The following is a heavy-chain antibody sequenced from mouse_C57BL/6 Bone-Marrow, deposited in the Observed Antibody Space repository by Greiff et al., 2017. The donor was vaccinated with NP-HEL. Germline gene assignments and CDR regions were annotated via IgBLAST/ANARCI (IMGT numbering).Heavy chain of an antibody. Sequence: EVQVVESGGDLVKPGASLKLSCAASGFTFSSYGMSWVRQTPDKRLEWVATISSGGSYTYYPDSVKGRFTISRDNAKNTLYLQMSSLKSEDTAMYYCARHYYSNYFDYWGQGTTLTVSS. CDR1: GFTFSSYG. D-gene: IGHD2-5*01. CDR2: ISSGGSYT. CDR3: ARHYYSNYFDY. V-gene: IGHV5-6*01. J-gene: IGHJ2*01.